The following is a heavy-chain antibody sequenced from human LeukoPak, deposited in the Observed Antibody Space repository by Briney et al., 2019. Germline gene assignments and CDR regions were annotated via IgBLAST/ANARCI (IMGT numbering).Heavy chain of an antibody. CDR2: ISSSTIYI. CDR3: ASGMTTVPTGTH. Sequence: GGSLRLSCAASGFTISSDTMNWVRQAPGKGLEWVSSISSSTIYIYYADSLKGRFTISRDDAKNSLYLQMNSLRAEDTAVYYCASGMTTVPTGTHWGQGTLVTVSS. V-gene: IGHV3-21*01. J-gene: IGHJ4*02. D-gene: IGHD4-11*01. CDR1: GFTISSDT.